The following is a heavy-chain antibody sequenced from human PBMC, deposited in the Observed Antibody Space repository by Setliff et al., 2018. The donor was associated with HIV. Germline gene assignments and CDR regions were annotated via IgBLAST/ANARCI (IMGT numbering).Heavy chain of an antibody. D-gene: IGHD6-13*01. CDR1: GGSISSYY. CDR3: ARVSCSSWYSIPRYYYYSMDV. Sequence: SETLSLTCTVSGGSISSYYWSWIRQPAGKGLEWIGHIYTSGSTNYNPSLKSRVTISVDTSKNQFSLRLRSVTAADTAVYYCARVSCSSWYSIPRYYYYSMDVWGNGTTVTVSS. CDR2: IYTSGST. J-gene: IGHJ6*03. V-gene: IGHV4-4*07.